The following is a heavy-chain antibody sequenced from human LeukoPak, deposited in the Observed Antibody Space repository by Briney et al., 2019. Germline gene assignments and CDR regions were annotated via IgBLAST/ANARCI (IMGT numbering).Heavy chain of an antibody. J-gene: IGHJ6*03. Sequence: ASVKVSCKASGYTFTSYDINWVRQATGQGLEWMGWISAYNGNTNYAQKLQGRVTMTTDTSTSTAYMELRSLRSDDTAVYYCARVPDSSGWYTPYYYYYYMDVWGKGTTVTVSS. CDR1: GYTFTSYD. CDR2: ISAYNGNT. V-gene: IGHV1-18*01. D-gene: IGHD6-19*01. CDR3: ARVPDSSGWYTPYYYYYYMDV.